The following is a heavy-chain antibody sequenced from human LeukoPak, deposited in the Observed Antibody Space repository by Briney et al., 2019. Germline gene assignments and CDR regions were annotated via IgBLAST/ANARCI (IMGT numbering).Heavy chain of an antibody. V-gene: IGHV1-69*05. Sequence: SVKVSCKASGGTFSSYAISWVRQAPGQGLEWMGGIIPIFGTANYAQKFQGRVTITTDESTSTAYMELSSLRSEDTAVYCCASEPQIVVVPPATSSGSWGQGTRVTVSS. D-gene: IGHD2-2*01. CDR3: ASEPQIVVVPPATSSGS. J-gene: IGHJ4*02. CDR2: IIPIFGTA. CDR1: GGTFSSYA.